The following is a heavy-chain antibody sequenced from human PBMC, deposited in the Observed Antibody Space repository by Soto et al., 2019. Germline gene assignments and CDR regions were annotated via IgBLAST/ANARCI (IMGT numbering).Heavy chain of an antibody. J-gene: IGHJ4*02. CDR2: MSYDGSAK. V-gene: IGHV3-30*02. D-gene: IGHD6-6*01. CDR1: GFIFSNNG. CDR3: AIARVADAALDH. Sequence: GSLRLSCAGTGFIFSNNGMRWVRQAPGKGLEWVAFMSYDGSAKFYADSVKGRFTISRDNSKSTLFLHMSNLRAEDTAMYYCAIARVADAALDHWGQGTLVTVSS.